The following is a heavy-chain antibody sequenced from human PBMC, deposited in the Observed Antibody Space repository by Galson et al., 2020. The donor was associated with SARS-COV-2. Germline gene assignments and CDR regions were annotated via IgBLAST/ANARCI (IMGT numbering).Heavy chain of an antibody. CDR3: ARDLGYDFWSGCSRTMDV. CDR1: GFTFSSYS. CDR2: ISSSSSTI. D-gene: IGHD3-3*01. V-gene: IGHV3-48*01. J-gene: IGHJ6*04. Sequence: GGSLSLSCAASGFTFSSYSMNWVRQAPGKGLEWVSYISSSSSTIYYADPVKGRLTISRDNAKNSLYLQMNSLRAEDTAVYYCARDLGYDFWSGCSRTMDVWGRGTTVTVSS.